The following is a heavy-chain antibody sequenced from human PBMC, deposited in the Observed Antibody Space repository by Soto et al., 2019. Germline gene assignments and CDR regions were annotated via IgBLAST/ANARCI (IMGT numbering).Heavy chain of an antibody. CDR1: GGSVSSGSYY. J-gene: IGHJ6*02. CDR2: IYYSGST. V-gene: IGHV4-61*01. CDR3: ARRHPYYYYGMDV. Sequence: QVQLQESGPGLVKPSETLSLTCTVSGGSVSSGSYYWSWIRQPPGKGLEWIGYIYYSGSTNYKPALKSRVTISLHTSKNQVSLNLTSVTAAATAVYYCARRHPYYYYGMDVWGQGTTVTVSS.